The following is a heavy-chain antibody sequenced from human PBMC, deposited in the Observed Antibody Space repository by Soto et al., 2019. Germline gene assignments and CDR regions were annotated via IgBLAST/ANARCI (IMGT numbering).Heavy chain of an antibody. J-gene: IGHJ6*02. CDR1: GYTFTGYY. V-gene: IGHV1-2*04. CDR3: ARGGGKFYQLLGLFYYYDMDV. Sequence: ASVKVSCKASGYTFTGYYMHWVRQAPGQGLEWMGWINPNSGGTNYAQKFQGWVTMTRDTSISTAYMELSRLRSDDTAVYYCARGGGKFYQLLGLFYYYDMDVWGQGTTVTVSS. D-gene: IGHD2-2*01. CDR2: INPNSGGT.